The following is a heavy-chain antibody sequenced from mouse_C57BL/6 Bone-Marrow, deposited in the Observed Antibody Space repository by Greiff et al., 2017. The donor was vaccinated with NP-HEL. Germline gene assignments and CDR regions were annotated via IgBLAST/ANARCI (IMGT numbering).Heavy chain of an antibody. V-gene: IGHV1-15*01. J-gene: IGHJ4*01. CDR3: TRGLRRVYYAMDY. CDR2: IGPETGGT. D-gene: IGHD2-4*01. Sequence: VQLQHSGAELVRPGASVTLSCKASGYTFTDYEMHWVKQTPVHGLEWIGAIGPETGGTAYNQKFKGKAILTADKSSSTAYMELRSLTSEDSAVYYCTRGLRRVYYAMDYWGQGTSVTVSS. CDR1: GYTFTDYE.